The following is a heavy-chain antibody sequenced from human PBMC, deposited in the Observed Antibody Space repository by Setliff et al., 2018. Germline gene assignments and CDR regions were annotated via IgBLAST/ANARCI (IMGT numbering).Heavy chain of an antibody. CDR1: GFAISSCW. Sequence: GGSLRLSCVASGFAISSCWMSWVRQAPGKGLEWVANVNPDGSGKYYVDAVKGRFTISRDNAKHSLYLQMDSLRVEDTAVYYCARLDHGAGSIYPVADYWGQGTLVTVSS. CDR2: VNPDGSGK. J-gene: IGHJ4*02. V-gene: IGHV3-7*01. D-gene: IGHD3-10*01. CDR3: ARLDHGAGSIYPVADY.